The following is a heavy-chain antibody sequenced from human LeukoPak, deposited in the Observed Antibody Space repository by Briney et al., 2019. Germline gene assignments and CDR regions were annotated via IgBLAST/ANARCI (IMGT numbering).Heavy chain of an antibody. V-gene: IGHV3-11*04. CDR2: IRSGATTI. J-gene: IGHJ6*03. Sequence: PWGSLRLSGEASGFSFSDYYMSWIRQPPGKGLEWIAYIRSGATTIYYADSVKGRFTISRDDAKDSLYLQMNSLGPEDTAVYYCARDPYSGYYGNYYYYYMDVWGKGTTVTISS. CDR3: ARDPYSGYYGNYYYYYMDV. D-gene: IGHD3-22*01. CDR1: GFSFSDYY.